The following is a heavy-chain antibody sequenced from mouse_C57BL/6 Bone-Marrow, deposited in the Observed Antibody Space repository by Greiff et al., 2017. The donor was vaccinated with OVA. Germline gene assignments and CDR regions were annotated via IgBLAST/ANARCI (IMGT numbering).Heavy chain of an antibody. CDR1: GYAITSDY. J-gene: IGHJ4*01. D-gene: IGHD2-4*01. Sequence: EVKLQESGPGLAKPSQTLSLTCSATGYAITSDYWNWTRKFPGNKLEYMGYISYSGSTYNNPSLKSRISITRDTSKNQTYLKLNSVATEDTATYYCAGGDYSYYYDMDYWGQGTSVTVSS. CDR2: ISYSGST. V-gene: IGHV3-8*01. CDR3: AGGDYSYYYDMDY.